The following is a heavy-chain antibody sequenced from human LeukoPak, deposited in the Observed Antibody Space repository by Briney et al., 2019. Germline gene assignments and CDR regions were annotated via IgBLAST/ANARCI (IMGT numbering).Heavy chain of an antibody. J-gene: IGHJ4*02. V-gene: IGHV1-2*04. CDR2: INPNSGGT. Sequence: ASVKVSCKASGYTFTGYYMHWVRQAPGQGLEWMGWINPNSGGTNYAQKFQGWVTMTRDTSISTAYMELSRLRSDDTAVYYCAREMRSGYDWTFDYWGQGTLVTVSS. D-gene: IGHD5-12*01. CDR1: GYTFTGYY. CDR3: AREMRSGYDWTFDY.